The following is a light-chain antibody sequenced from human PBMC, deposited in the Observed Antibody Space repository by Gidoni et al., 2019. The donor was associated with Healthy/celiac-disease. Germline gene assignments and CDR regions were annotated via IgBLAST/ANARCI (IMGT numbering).Light chain of an antibody. V-gene: IGLV2-11*01. CDR1: SSDVGGYNY. CDR2: DVS. Sequence: QSALTPPSPASAAPGQSVTISCTGTSSDVGGYNYVSWYQQHPGKAPKLMIYDVSKRPSGVPDRFSGSKSGNTASLTISGLQAEDEADYYCCSYAGSYTWVFGGGTKLTVL. CDR3: CSYAGSYTWV. J-gene: IGLJ2*01.